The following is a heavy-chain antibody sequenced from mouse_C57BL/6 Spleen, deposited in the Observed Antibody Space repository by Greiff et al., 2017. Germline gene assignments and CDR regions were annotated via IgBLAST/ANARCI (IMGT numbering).Heavy chain of an antibody. J-gene: IGHJ3*01. V-gene: IGHV1-59*01. CDR3: AYDYDDAWFAY. CDR1: GYTFTSYW. D-gene: IGHD2-4*01. Sequence: VQLQQPGAELVRPGTSVKLSCKASGYTFTSYWMHWVKQRPGQGLEWIGVIDPSDSYTNYNQKFKGKATLTVDTSSSTAYMQLSSLTSEDSAVXYCAYDYDDAWFAYWGQGTLVTVSA. CDR2: IDPSDSYT.